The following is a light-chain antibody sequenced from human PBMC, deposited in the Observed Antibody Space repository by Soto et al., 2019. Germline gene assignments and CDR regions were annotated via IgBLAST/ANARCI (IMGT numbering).Light chain of an antibody. Sequence: EIVLTQSPGTLSLSPGERATLSCRASQSVTSNFLAWYQQRPGQAPSLLIYGASRRATGVPDRFSGIGAATDFTHVISRLEPEDLAVYYCQQYGSSPLTFGPGTKVEIK. CDR3: QQYGSSPLT. J-gene: IGKJ1*01. CDR2: GAS. CDR1: QSVTSNF. V-gene: IGKV3-20*01.